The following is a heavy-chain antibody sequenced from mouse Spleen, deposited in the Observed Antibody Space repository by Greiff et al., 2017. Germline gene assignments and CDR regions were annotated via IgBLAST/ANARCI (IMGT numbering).Heavy chain of an antibody. V-gene: IGHV1-55*01. CDR3: ARRYYYGSSYSYWYFDV. CDR1: GYNFTSYW. D-gene: IGHD1-1*01. CDR2: IYPGSGST. Sequence: QVQLQQPGAELVKPGTSVKLSCKASGYNFTSYWINWVKLRPGQGLEWIGDIYPGSGSTNYNEKFKSKAILTVDTSSSTAYMQLSSLASEDSALYYCARRYYYGSSYSYWYFDVWGAGTTVTVSS. J-gene: IGHJ1*01.